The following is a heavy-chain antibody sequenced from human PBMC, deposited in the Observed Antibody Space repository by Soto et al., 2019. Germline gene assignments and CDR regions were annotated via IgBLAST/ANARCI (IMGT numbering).Heavy chain of an antibody. CDR2: IIPIFGTA. V-gene: IGHV1-69*06. CDR1: GGTFSIYA. J-gene: IGHJ3*02. CDR3: ASPLYYDSSGQHRDAFDI. Sequence: SVKVSCKASGGTFSIYAISGVRLSPLQGREWMGGIIPIFGTANYAQKFQGRVTITADKSTSTAYMELSSLRSEDTAVYYCASPLYYDSSGQHRDAFDIWGQGTMVTVSS. D-gene: IGHD3-22*01.